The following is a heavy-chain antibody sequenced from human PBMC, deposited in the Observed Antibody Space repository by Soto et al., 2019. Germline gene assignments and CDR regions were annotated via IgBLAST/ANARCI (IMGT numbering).Heavy chain of an antibody. V-gene: IGHV3-64D*06. CDR3: VKMEVKANWFDP. CDR2: ISSNGGST. J-gene: IGHJ5*02. Sequence: GGSLRLSCSAPVVTFSSYAMHWVRQAPGKGLEYVSAISSNGGSTYYADSVKGRFTISRDNSKNTLYLQMSSLRAEDTAVYYCVKMEVKANWFDPWGQGTQVTVSS. D-gene: IGHD2-21*01. CDR1: VVTFSSYA.